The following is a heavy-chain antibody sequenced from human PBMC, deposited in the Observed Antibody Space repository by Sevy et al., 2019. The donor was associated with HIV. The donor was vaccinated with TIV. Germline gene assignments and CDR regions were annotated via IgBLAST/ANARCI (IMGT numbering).Heavy chain of an antibody. CDR1: GFTFNNAW. CDR2: IKSKTDSKTT. CDR3: TGHSGSHY. D-gene: IGHD1-26*01. Sequence: GGSLRLSCAASGFTFNNAWMSWVRQAPGKGLEWVGRIKSKTDSKTTEYGAPVKGRFTISRDDSKNMLYLQVSSLKTDDTCVYYCTGHSGSHYWGQGTLVTVSS. J-gene: IGHJ4*02. V-gene: IGHV3-15*01.